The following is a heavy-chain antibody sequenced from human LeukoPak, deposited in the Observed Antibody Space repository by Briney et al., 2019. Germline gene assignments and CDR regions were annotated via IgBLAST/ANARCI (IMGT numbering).Heavy chain of an antibody. CDR2: ISDSSTV. V-gene: IGHV3-48*01. CDR1: GFIFSTFS. D-gene: IGHD2-8*01. CDR3: ARSKWCMLHMVGCTFDY. Sequence: PGGSLRLSCAASGFIFSTFSVNWVRQAPGRGLKWVSYISDSSTVYYADSVKGRFTISRDNSKNTLYLQMNSLRAEDTAVYYCARSKWCMLHMVGCTFDYWGQGTLVTVSS. J-gene: IGHJ4*02.